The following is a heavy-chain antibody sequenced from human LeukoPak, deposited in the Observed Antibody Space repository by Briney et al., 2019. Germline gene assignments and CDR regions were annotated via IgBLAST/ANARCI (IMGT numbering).Heavy chain of an antibody. Sequence: SETLSLTCTVSGGSISSYYWSWIRQPPGKGLEWIGYIYYSGSTNYNPSLKSRVTISVDTSKNQFSLKLSSVTAADTAVYHCARGRDDLDYWGQGTLVTVSS. CDR1: GGSISSYY. CDR3: ARGRDDLDY. V-gene: IGHV4-59*01. J-gene: IGHJ4*02. CDR2: IYYSGST.